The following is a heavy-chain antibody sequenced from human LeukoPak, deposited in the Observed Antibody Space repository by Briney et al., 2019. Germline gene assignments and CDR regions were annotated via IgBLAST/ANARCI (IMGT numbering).Heavy chain of an antibody. CDR1: GFTFSSYS. J-gene: IGHJ4*02. D-gene: IGHD6-19*01. V-gene: IGHV3-23*01. CDR2: ISGTGRTT. Sequence: GGSLRLSCAASGFTFSSYSMNWVRQAPGKRLEWVSAISGTGRTTYYADSVKGRFIISRDNSKSTLFLQMHSLRAEDTAAYYCAKDSYISGWYIDYWGQGSLVTVSS. CDR3: AKDSYISGWYIDY.